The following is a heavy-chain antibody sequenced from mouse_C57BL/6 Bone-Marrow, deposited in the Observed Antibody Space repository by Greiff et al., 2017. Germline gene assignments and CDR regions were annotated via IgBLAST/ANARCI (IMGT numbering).Heavy chain of an antibody. CDR2: IYPRSGNT. CDR1: GYTFTSYG. CDR3: ARDYNYHYYAMDY. V-gene: IGHV1-81*01. D-gene: IGHD2-12*01. J-gene: IGHJ4*01. Sequence: QVQLKESGAELARPGASVKLSCKASGYTFTSYGISWVKQRTGQGLEWIGEIYPRSGNTYYNEKFKGKATLTADKSSSTAYMELRSLTSEDSAVYFCARDYNYHYYAMDYWGQGTSVTVSA.